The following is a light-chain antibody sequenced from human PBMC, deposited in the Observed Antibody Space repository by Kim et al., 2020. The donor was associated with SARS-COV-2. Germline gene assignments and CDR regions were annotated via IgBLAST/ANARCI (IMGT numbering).Light chain of an antibody. CDR1: QSVNTY. CDR2: GAS. CDR3: QQHGSSPWT. J-gene: IGKJ1*01. Sequence: WSPGERATLSCRASQSVNTYLVWYQQKPVQAPRLLIYGASSRATGIPDRFSGSGSGTDFTLTISRLEPEDFALYYCQQHGSSPWTFGQGTKVDIK. V-gene: IGKV3-20*01.